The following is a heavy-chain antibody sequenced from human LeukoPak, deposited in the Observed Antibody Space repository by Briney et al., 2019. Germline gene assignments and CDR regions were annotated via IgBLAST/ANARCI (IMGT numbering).Heavy chain of an antibody. CDR1: GFIVSSNY. J-gene: IGHJ4*02. CDR3: ASSRYSSSCFDY. D-gene: IGHD6-13*01. V-gene: IGHV3-53*01. CDR2: IYGGGST. Sequence: PGGSLRLSCAASGFIVSSNYMSWVRQAPGKGLEWVSVIYGGGSTYYADSVKGRFTISRDNSKNTLYLQMNSLRAEDTAVYYCASSRYSSSCFDYWGQGTLVTVSS.